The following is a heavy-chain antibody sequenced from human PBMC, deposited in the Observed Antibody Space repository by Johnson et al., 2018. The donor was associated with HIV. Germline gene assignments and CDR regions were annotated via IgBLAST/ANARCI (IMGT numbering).Heavy chain of an antibody. CDR2: IRNRVRSYST. D-gene: IGHD6-13*01. V-gene: IGHV3-72*01. CDR1: GFTFSNAW. Sequence: EVQLMESGGGLVRPGGSLRLSCAASGFTFSNAWMNWVRQAPGKGLEWVGRIRNRVRSYSTDYAASVKGRFTISRDDSKNSVYLQMNGLRAEDTAVYHCAKDLYSSSWTNDAFDIWGQGTMVTVSS. CDR3: AKDLYSSSWTNDAFDI. J-gene: IGHJ3*02.